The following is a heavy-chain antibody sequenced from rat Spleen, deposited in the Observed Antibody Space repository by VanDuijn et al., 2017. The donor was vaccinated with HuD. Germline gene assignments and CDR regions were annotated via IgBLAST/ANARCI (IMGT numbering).Heavy chain of an antibody. V-gene: IGHV5-7*01. CDR1: EFTFSDYN. CDR2: ISYDGSIT. Sequence: EVQLVESGGGLVQPGNSLKLSCAASEFTFSDYNMAWVRQAPKKGLEWVATISYDGSITYYRDSVKGRFTISRENAKSTLYLQMDSLRSEDTATYYCATLYNNFFDYWGQGASVTVSS. CDR3: ATLYNNFFDY. D-gene: IGHD1-10*01. J-gene: IGHJ4*01.